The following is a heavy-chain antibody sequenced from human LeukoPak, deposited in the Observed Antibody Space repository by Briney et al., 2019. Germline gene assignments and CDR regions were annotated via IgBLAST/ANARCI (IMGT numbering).Heavy chain of an antibody. CDR3: AREISGIAVAGTGPYYYYYMDV. J-gene: IGHJ6*03. V-gene: IGHV3-20*04. CDR1: GFTFDDYG. Sequence: GGSLRLSCAASGFTFDDYGMSWVRQAPGKGLEWVCGLNWNGGSTGYADSVKGRFTISRDNAKNSLYLQMNSLRAEDTALYYCAREISGIAVAGTGPYYYYYMDVWGKGTTVTVSS. CDR2: LNWNGGST. D-gene: IGHD6-19*01.